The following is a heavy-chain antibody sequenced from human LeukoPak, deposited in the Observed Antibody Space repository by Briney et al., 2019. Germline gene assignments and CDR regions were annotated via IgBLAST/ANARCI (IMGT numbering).Heavy chain of an antibody. D-gene: IGHD1-1*01. V-gene: IGHV4-59*01. CDR3: ARNLDAN. Sequence: PSETLSLTCIISGGSISGSYWSWIRQPPGKGLEWIGYISQSGSTNYNPSLKSRVTISRDTSKNQIALTLGSVTAADTAVYYCARNLDANWGQGTLVTVSS. CDR2: ISQSGST. CDR1: GGSISGSY. J-gene: IGHJ4*02.